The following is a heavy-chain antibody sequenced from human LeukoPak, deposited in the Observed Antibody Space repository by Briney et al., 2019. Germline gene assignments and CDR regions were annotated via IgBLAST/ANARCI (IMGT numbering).Heavy chain of an antibody. CDR1: AGFVSNSNYY. Sequence: SETLSLTCTVSAGFVSNSNYYWGWIRQPPGKGLEWIGSIYYSGSTYYNPSLKSRVTMSVDTSKNQFSLKLSSVTAADTAVYYCARRPGLGGYYYGYSWFDPWGQGTLVTVSS. D-gene: IGHD3-22*01. CDR2: IYYSGST. V-gene: IGHV4-39*07. CDR3: ARRPGLGGYYYGYSWFDP. J-gene: IGHJ5*02.